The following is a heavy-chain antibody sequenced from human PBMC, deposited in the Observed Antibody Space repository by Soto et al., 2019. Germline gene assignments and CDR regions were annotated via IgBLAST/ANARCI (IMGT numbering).Heavy chain of an antibody. Sequence: SETLSLTCTVSGGSISSGDYYWSWIRQPPGTGLEWIGEINHSGSTNYNPSLKSRVTISVDTSKNQFSLKLTSVTAADTAVYNCAREKITGLFAYWGQGTLVTVSS. D-gene: IGHD2-8*02. CDR1: GGSISSGDYY. CDR3: AREKITGLFAY. V-gene: IGHV4-39*07. J-gene: IGHJ4*02. CDR2: INHSGST.